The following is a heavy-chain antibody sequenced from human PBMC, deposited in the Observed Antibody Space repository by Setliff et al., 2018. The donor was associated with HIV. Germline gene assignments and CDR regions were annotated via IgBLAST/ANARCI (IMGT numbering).Heavy chain of an antibody. V-gene: IGHV5-51*01. D-gene: IGHD6-13*01. CDR3: ARRDGRSMNAFEI. J-gene: IGHJ3*02. CDR2: IYPKDSNI. CDR1: DYTFTTYW. Sequence: GESLKISCKAVDYTFTTYWIGWVRQMPGEGLEWMGIIYPKDSNIKYSPSFQNQVTISADKSISTAYLQVHNLKASDTATYYCARRDGRSMNAFEIWGPGTMVTVSS.